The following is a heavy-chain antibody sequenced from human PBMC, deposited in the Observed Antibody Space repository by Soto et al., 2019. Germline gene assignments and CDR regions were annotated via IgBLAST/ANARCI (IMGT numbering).Heavy chain of an antibody. J-gene: IGHJ4*02. CDR2: IYYSGST. D-gene: IGHD3-3*01. CDR1: GGSISSYY. V-gene: IGHV4-59*01. Sequence: SETLSLTCTVSGGSISSYYWSWIRQPPGKGLEWIGYIYYSGSTNYNPSLKSRVTISVDTSKNQFSLKLSSVTAADTAVYYCASMGIFGVVIGDYWGQGTLVTVSS. CDR3: ASMGIFGVVIGDY.